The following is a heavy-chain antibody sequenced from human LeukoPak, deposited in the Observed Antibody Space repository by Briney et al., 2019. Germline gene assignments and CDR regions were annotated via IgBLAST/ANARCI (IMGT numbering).Heavy chain of an antibody. CDR3: GKEIYSHGLWTSYY. CDR1: GFTFSSYG. Sequence: GGSLRLSCAASGFTFSSYGVHWVRQAPGKGLEWVAVISYDGSNKYYADSVKGRFTISRDNSKNTLYLQMNSLRAEDTAVYYCGKEIYSHGLWTSYYWGQGTLVTVSS. D-gene: IGHD5-18*01. J-gene: IGHJ4*02. V-gene: IGHV3-30*18. CDR2: ISYDGSNK.